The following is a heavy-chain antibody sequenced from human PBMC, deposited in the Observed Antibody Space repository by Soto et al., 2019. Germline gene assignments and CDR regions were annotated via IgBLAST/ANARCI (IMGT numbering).Heavy chain of an antibody. D-gene: IGHD3-22*01. CDR3: ARGWGYDSTDYYYAY. CDR1: GGTFSRHA. V-gene: IGHV1-69*01. J-gene: IGHJ4*02. CDR2: IIPIFGTA. Sequence: QVQLVQSGAEVRKPGSSVKVSCKASGGTFSRHAISWVRQAPGQGLEWMGGIIPIFGTANHAQKFQGRVTIIADESTSTVYMERSSLRSEDTAIYYCARGWGYDSTDYYYAYWGQGTLVIVSS.